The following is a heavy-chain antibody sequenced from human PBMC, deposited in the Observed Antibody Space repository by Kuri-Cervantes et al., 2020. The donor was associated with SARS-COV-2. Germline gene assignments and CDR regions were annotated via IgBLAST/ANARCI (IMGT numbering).Heavy chain of an antibody. D-gene: IGHD5-12*01. CDR1: GGTFSSYA. Sequence: SVKVSCKASGGTFSSYAISWVRQAPGQGLEWMGGIIPIFGTANYAQKFQGRVTITTDESTSTAYMELSSLRSEDTAVYYCARINTNVDIVATIWGITEEGTDYWGQGTLVTVSS. CDR2: IIPIFGTA. CDR3: ARINTNVDIVATIWGITEEGTDY. J-gene: IGHJ4*02. V-gene: IGHV1-69*05.